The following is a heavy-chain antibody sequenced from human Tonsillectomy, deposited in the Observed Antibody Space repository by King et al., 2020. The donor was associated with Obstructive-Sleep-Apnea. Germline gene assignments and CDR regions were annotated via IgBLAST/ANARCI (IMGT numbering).Heavy chain of an antibody. V-gene: IGHV2-70*15. CDR1: GFSLNTDRMC. CDR2: IDWDDDK. Sequence: VTLKESGPALVKPTQTLTLTCTFSGFSLNTDRMCVSWIRQPPGKALGVLARIDWDDDKYYSTSLKTRPTISKDTSTNPVVLTMTNMDPVDTATYYCARIPPAGSGSEFDYWGQGTLVTVSS. CDR3: ARIPPAGSGSEFDY. J-gene: IGHJ4*02. D-gene: IGHD3-10*01.